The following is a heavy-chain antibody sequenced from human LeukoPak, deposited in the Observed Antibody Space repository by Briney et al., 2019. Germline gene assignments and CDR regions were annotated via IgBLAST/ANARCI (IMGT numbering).Heavy chain of an antibody. D-gene: IGHD3-3*01. Sequence: GGSLRLSCAASGFTFSSYAMSWVHQAPGKGLEWVSAISGSGGSTYYADSVKGRFTISRDNSKNTLYLQMNSLRAEDTAVYYCAKDVFWSGYYSGSDVNWFDPWGQGTLVTVSS. V-gene: IGHV3-23*01. CDR2: ISGSGGST. J-gene: IGHJ5*02. CDR1: GFTFSSYA. CDR3: AKDVFWSGYYSGSDVNWFDP.